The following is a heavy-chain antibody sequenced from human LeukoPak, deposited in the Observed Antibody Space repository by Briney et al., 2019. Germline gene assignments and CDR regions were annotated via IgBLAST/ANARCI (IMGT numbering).Heavy chain of an antibody. V-gene: IGHV4-4*07. D-gene: IGHD2-2*01. CDR1: GGSISSYY. J-gene: IGHJ4*02. CDR2: IHSSGST. CDR3: ARDEVGYCRRTSCSHFDY. Sequence: SETLSLTCTVSGGSISSYYWSWIRQPAGKGLEFIGRIHSSGSTNYNPSLKSRVTMSVDASKNQFSLKLASVTAADTAVYYCARDEVGYCRRTSCSHFDYWGQGTLVTVSS.